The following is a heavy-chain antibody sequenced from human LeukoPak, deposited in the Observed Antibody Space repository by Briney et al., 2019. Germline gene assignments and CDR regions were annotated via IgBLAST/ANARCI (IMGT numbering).Heavy chain of an antibody. D-gene: IGHD3-22*01. CDR3: ARVVVITNFDY. J-gene: IGHJ4*02. Sequence: SETLSLTCTVSGGSISSSSYYWGWIRQPPGKGLEWIGSIYHSGSTYYNPSLKSRVTISVDTSKNQFSLKLSSVTAADTAVYYCARVVVITNFDYWGQGTLVTVSS. CDR2: IYHSGST. CDR1: GGSISSSSYY. V-gene: IGHV4-39*07.